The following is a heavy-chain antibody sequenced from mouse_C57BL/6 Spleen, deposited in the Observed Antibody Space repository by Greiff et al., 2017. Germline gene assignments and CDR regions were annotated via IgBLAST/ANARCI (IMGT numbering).Heavy chain of an antibody. D-gene: IGHD2-3*01. CDR1: GYTFTSYT. J-gene: IGHJ1*03. CDR2: INPSSGYT. V-gene: IGHV1-4*01. Sequence: QVQLQQSGAELARPGASVKMSCKASGYTFTSYTMHWVKQRPGQGLEWIGYINPSSGYTKYNQKFKDKATLTADKSSSTAYMQRSSLTSEDSAVYYCAREGYEGFDVWGTGTTVTVSS. CDR3: AREGYEGFDV.